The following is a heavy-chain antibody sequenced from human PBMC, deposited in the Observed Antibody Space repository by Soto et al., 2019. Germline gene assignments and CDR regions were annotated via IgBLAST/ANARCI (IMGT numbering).Heavy chain of an antibody. CDR2: IWYDGSNK. V-gene: IGHV3-33*01. CDR1: GFTFSSYG. D-gene: IGHD2-2*02. J-gene: IGHJ6*02. CDR3: ARDQGYCSSTSCYIGMDV. Sequence: QVQLVESGGGVVQPGRSLRLSCAASGFTFSSYGMHWVRQAPGKGLEWVAVIWYDGSNKYYADSVKGRFTISRDNSKNTLYLQMNSLRAEDTAVYYRARDQGYCSSTSCYIGMDVWGQGTTVTVSS.